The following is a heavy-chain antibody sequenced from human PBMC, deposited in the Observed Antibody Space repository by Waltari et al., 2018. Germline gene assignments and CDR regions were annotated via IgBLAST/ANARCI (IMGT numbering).Heavy chain of an antibody. D-gene: IGHD3-10*01. Sequence: QVQLQESGPGRVKPSETLSLTCTVSGASMDNYYWNWIRQPAGKGLEWIGRIYSSGFPNYNPSLEGRVTMSVDTSKNQLSLEVRSVTAADTAVYYCARDISEGWFGDQSPLGYWGQGTVVTVSA. V-gene: IGHV4-4*07. CDR3: ARDISEGWFGDQSPLGY. J-gene: IGHJ4*02. CDR1: GASMDNYY. CDR2: IYSSGFP.